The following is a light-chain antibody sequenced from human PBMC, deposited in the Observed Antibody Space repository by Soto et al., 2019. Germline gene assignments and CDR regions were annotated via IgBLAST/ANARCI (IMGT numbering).Light chain of an antibody. J-gene: IGLJ2*01. Sequence: QCVLTQPPSASGTPGQRVTISCSGSSSNIGSNTVNWYQQLPGTAPKLLIYSNNQRPSGVPDRFSASKSGTSASLAISGLQSEDGADYYCAAWDDSLNGPGVFGGGTKLTVL. CDR3: AAWDDSLNGPGV. V-gene: IGLV1-44*01. CDR1: SSNIGSNT. CDR2: SNN.